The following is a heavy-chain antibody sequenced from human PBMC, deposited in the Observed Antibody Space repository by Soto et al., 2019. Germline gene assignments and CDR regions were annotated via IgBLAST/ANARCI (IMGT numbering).Heavy chain of an antibody. CDR2: IWYDGSNK. Sequence: QVQLVESGGGVVQPGRSLRLSCAASGFTFSSYGMHWVRQAPGKGLEWVAVIWYDGSNKYYADSVKGRFTISRDNSKNTLYPQMNSLSAEDTAVYYCARDTARAMVRIYYGMDVWGQGTTVTVSS. CDR3: ARDTARAMVRIYYGMDV. V-gene: IGHV3-33*01. D-gene: IGHD3-10*01. J-gene: IGHJ6*02. CDR1: GFTFSSYG.